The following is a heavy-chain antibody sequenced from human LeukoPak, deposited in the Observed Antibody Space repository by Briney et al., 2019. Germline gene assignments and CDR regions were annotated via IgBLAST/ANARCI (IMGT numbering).Heavy chain of an antibody. CDR3: ARATYGSGPFDY. CDR1: GFIFSSYA. D-gene: IGHD3-10*01. V-gene: IGHV3-30-3*01. Sequence: GGSLRLSCAVSGFIFSSYAMHGVRQAPGKGLEWVAVISYDGSNKYYADSVKGRFTISRDNSKNTLYLQMNSLRAEDTAVYYCARATYGSGPFDYWGQGTLVTVSS. CDR2: ISYDGSNK. J-gene: IGHJ4*02.